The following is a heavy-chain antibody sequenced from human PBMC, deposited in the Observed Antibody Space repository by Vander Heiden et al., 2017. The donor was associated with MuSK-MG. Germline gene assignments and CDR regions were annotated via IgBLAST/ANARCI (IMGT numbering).Heavy chain of an antibody. J-gene: IGHJ5*02. V-gene: IGHV7-4-1*02. Sequence: QVQPVQSGSELKKPGASVKVSCKASGYTFTSYTMNWVRQAPGQGLDCVGWISTNTGNPTYAQGFTGRFVFSLDTSVSTAYLQISGLKAEDTAGYYCAGEGGELFQRWGFDPWGQGTLVTVSS. CDR2: ISTNTGNP. D-gene: IGHD3-10*01. CDR3: AGEGGELFQRWGFDP. CDR1: GYTFTSYT.